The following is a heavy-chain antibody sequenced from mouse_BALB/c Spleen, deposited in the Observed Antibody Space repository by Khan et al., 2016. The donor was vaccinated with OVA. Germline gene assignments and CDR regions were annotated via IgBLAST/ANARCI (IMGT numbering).Heavy chain of an antibody. CDR1: GYTFTNYG. Sequence: QIQLVQSRPELKKPGETVKISCKASGYTFTNYGMNWVKQAPGKGLKWMGWINTYTGEPTYTDDFKGRFAFSLETSASTAYLQINNLKNEDMATXFCARGASYWYFDVWGAGTTVTVSS. CDR2: INTYTGEP. CDR3: ARGASYWYFDV. J-gene: IGHJ1*01. V-gene: IGHV9-1*02.